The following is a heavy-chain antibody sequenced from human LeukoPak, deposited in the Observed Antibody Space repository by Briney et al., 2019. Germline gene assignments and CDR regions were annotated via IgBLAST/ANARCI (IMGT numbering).Heavy chain of an antibody. D-gene: IGHD5-12*01. CDR3: AKEGTGHDDIPEYYFDY. Sequence: PGGSLRLSCVASGFNFNDHTMHWVRHPPGKGLEWVGLITWDGATTYYADSLKGRFTISRDNSRNSLFLQIHNLRNEDNGLYYCAKEGTGHDDIPEYYFDYWGQGTVVTVSS. J-gene: IGHJ4*02. CDR1: GFNFNDHT. CDR2: ITWDGATT. V-gene: IGHV3-43*01.